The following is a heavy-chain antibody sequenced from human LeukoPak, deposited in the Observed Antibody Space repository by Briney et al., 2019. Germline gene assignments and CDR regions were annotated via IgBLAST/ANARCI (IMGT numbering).Heavy chain of an antibody. CDR1: GYSFTSYW. Sequence: GESLRISCKGSGYSFTSYWIGWVRQMPGKGLEWMGIIYPGDSDTRYSPSFQGQVTISADKSISTAYLQWSSLKASDTAMYYCARRDCSSTSCPFDYWGQGTLVSVSS. V-gene: IGHV5-51*01. D-gene: IGHD2-2*01. CDR3: ARRDCSSTSCPFDY. J-gene: IGHJ4*02. CDR2: IYPGDSDT.